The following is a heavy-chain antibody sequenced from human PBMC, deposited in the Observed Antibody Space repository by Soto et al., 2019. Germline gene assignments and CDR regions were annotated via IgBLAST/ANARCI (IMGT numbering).Heavy chain of an antibody. D-gene: IGHD6-13*01. V-gene: IGHV1-46*03. CDR3: TRSVITTAGTDAFDL. CDR2: INPSRGST. J-gene: IGHJ3*01. CDR1: AYTFTSYY. Sequence: QVQMVQSGAELKRPGASVRVSCKASAYTFTSYYVHWVRQAPGQGPEWMGMINPSRGSTDYAQKFQGRVTMTSDTSTTTVYMELSSLRSEDTAIYFCTRSVITTAGTDAFDLWGQGTLVTVSS.